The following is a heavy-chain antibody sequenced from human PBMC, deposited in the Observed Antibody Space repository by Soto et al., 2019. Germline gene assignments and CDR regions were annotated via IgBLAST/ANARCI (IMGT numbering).Heavy chain of an antibody. CDR2: IYHSGST. Sequence: SETLSLTCAVPGDSISSSKWWGWVRQPPGKGLEWIGEIYHSGSTNYNPSLKSRVTLSVDTSKNQFSLKLSSVTAADTAVYYCARLGGSYAVPHFDYWGQGTLVTVSS. CDR1: GDSISSSKW. V-gene: IGHV4-4*02. CDR3: ARLGGSYAVPHFDY. D-gene: IGHD1-26*01. J-gene: IGHJ4*02.